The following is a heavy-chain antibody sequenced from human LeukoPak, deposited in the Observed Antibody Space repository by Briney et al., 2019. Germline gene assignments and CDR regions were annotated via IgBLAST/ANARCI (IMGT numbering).Heavy chain of an antibody. J-gene: IGHJ5*02. CDR3: ARLGGSSSSDWFDP. V-gene: IGHV4-59*08. CDR1: GGSISSYY. CDR2: IYYSGST. Sequence: SETLSHTCTVSGGSISSYYWSWIRQPPGKGLEWIGYIYYSGSTNYNPSLKSRVTISVDTSKNQFSLKLSSVTAADTAVYYCARLGGSSSSDWFDPWGQGTLVTVSS. D-gene: IGHD6-6*01.